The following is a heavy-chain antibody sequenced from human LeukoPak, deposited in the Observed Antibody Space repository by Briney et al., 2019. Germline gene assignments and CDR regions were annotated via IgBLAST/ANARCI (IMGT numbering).Heavy chain of an antibody. J-gene: IGHJ6*03. CDR1: GGTFSNYA. V-gene: IGHV1-69*05. CDR3: ARDWGVGLRYYYYYMDV. D-gene: IGHD3-16*01. Sequence: GASVKVSCKASGGTFSNYAISWVRQAPGQGLEWMGRIIPIFGTANCAQKFQGRVTITTDESTSTAYMELSSLRSEDTAVYYCARDWGVGLRYYYYYMDVWGKGTTVTVSS. CDR2: IIPIFGTA.